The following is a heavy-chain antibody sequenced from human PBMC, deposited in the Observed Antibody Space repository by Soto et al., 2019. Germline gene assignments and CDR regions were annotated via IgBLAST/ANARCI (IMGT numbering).Heavy chain of an antibody. Sequence: QVQLQESGPGLVKPSQILSLRCSDSGDAISSGTYYWTWVRQPPGKGLEWIGNIYYTGTTYYNPSLRSRGTMSVATAKNQFSLHLNPVTAADTAVYYCTRSRGTFDSGFCYGMDVWGKGTTVTVSS. CDR1: GDAISSGTYY. CDR3: TRSRGTFDSGFCYGMDV. D-gene: IGHD6-25*01. CDR2: IYYTGTT. V-gene: IGHV4-31*03. J-gene: IGHJ6*04.